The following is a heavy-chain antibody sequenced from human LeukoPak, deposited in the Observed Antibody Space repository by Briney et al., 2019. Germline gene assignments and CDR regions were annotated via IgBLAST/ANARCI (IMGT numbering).Heavy chain of an antibody. Sequence: GGSLRLSCAASGFTVSSNYMSWVRQAPGKGLEWVSVIYSGGSTYYADSVKGRFTISRDNSKNTLYLQMNSLRAEDTAVYYCARTLDDYGDYGGWGQGTLVTVSP. CDR1: GFTVSSNY. V-gene: IGHV3-66*01. CDR2: IYSGGST. CDR3: ARTLDDYGDYGG. J-gene: IGHJ4*02. D-gene: IGHD4-17*01.